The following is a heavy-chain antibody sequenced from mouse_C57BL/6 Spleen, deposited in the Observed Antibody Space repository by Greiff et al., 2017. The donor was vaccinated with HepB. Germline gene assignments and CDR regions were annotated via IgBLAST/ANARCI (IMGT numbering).Heavy chain of an antibody. Sequence: QVQLQQPGAELVKPGASVKLSCKASGYTFTSYWMHWVKQRPGQGLEWIGMIHPNSGSTNYNEKFKSKATLTVDKSSSTAYMQLSSLTSEDSAVYYCAREETAQAPFDYWGQGTTLTVSS. CDR2: IHPNSGST. J-gene: IGHJ2*01. D-gene: IGHD3-2*02. V-gene: IGHV1-64*01. CDR3: AREETAQAPFDY. CDR1: GYTFTSYW.